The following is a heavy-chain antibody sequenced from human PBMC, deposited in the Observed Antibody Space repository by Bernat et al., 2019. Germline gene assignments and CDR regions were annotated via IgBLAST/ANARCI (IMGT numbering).Heavy chain of an antibody. V-gene: IGHV3-7*01. CDR2: IKQDGSEK. J-gene: IGHJ5*02. D-gene: IGHD2-8*01. CDR1: GFTFDIYW. Sequence: EVQLVESGGGLVQPGGSLRLSCAASGFTFDIYWMSWVRQAPGKGLEWVANIKQDGSEKHYVDSVKGRFTISRDNAKNLVYLQMNSLGGEDTAVYYCARMGNTYGQYNWFDPWGQGTLVTVAS. CDR3: ARMGNTYGQYNWFDP.